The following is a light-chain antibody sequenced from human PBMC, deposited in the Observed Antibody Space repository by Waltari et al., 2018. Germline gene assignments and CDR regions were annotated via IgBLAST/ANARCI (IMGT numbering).Light chain of an antibody. CDR2: EVT. J-gene: IGLJ3*02. CDR3: SSYAGSNLWV. Sequence: QSALTQPPSASGSPGQSVTISCPATSSDVGGYDYVSWYQQHPDQAPKLMIYEVTKRPSGVPDRFSGSKSGNTASLTVSGLQAEDEADYYCSSYAGSNLWVFGGGTKLTVL. CDR1: SSDVGGYDY. V-gene: IGLV2-8*01.